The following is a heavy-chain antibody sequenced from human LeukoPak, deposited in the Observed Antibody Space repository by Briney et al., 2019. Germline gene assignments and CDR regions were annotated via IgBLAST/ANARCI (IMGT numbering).Heavy chain of an antibody. V-gene: IGHV4-59*08. CDR3: ARQRYSSSWSDY. J-gene: IGHJ4*02. D-gene: IGHD6-13*01. Sequence: KPSETLSLNCTVSGGSISSYYWSWIRQPPGKGLEWIGYIYYSGSTNYNPSLKSRVTISVDTSKNQFSLKLSSVTAADTAVYYCARQRYSSSWSDYWGQGTLVTVSS. CDR2: IYYSGST. CDR1: GGSISSYY.